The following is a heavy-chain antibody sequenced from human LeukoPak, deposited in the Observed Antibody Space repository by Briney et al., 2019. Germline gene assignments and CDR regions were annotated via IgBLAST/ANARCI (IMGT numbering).Heavy chain of an antibody. J-gene: IGHJ5*02. Sequence: GGSLRLSGAASGFSFGSYAMGWTRQAPGQGLEWVSAISGSGSHANYAESVKGRFTISRDNSKNTLYLQMHSLIAADTAVYYCGSGPVGTTVPWGQGTLVTVSS. CDR3: GSGPVGTTVP. D-gene: IGHD1-1*01. CDR1: GFSFGSYA. CDR2: ISGSGSHA. V-gene: IGHV3-23*01.